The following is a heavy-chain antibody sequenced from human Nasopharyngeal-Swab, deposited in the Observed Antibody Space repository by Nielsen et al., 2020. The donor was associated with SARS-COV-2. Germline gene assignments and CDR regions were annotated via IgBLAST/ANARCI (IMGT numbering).Heavy chain of an antibody. CDR2: IVGDSSEI. CDR3: ARLGGSSWFFDL. D-gene: IGHD7-27*01. CDR1: GFTFSYYA. V-gene: IGHV3-23*01. Sequence: GGSLRLSCAASGFTFSYYAMNWVRRAPGKGLEWVSGIVGDSSEIYYADSVKGRFTISRDNSRNTLYLQMNSLRAEDTAMYYCARLGGSSWFFDLWGRGTLVTVSS. J-gene: IGHJ2*01.